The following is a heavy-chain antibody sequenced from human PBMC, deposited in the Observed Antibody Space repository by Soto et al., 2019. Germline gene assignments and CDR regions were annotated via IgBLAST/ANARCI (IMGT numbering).Heavy chain of an antibody. D-gene: IGHD3-22*01. Sequence: GGSLSLSCAASGFTFISYAMSWVRQAPGTGLEWVSAISGSGGSTYYADSVKGRFTISRYNSKNTLYLQMNSLRAEDTAVYYCAKGIVYYYDSSGYFAYWGQGTLVTVSS. CDR1: GFTFISYA. J-gene: IGHJ4*02. CDR2: ISGSGGST. V-gene: IGHV3-23*01. CDR3: AKGIVYYYDSSGYFAY.